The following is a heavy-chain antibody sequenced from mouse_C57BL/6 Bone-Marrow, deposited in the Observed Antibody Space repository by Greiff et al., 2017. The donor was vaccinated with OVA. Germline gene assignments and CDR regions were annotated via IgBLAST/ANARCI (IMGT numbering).Heavy chain of an antibody. V-gene: IGHV1-50*01. J-gene: IGHJ2*01. D-gene: IGHD3-2*02. CDR1: GYTFTSYW. CDR3: ARVTAQAHFDY. CDR2: IDPSDSYT. Sequence: VQLKQPGAELVKPGASVKLSCKASGYTFTSYWMQWVKQRPGQGLEWIGEIDPSDSYTNYNQKFKGKATLTVDTSSSTAYMQLSSLTSEDSAVYYCARVTAQAHFDYWGQGTTLTVSS.